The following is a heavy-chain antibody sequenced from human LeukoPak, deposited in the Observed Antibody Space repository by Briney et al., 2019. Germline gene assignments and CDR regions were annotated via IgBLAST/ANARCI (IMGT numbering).Heavy chain of an antibody. CDR3: ARGGRNSLYYDSSGLPGIDY. J-gene: IGHJ4*02. CDR2: INPSGGST. V-gene: IGHV1-46*01. Sequence: ASVKVSCKASGYTFTSYYMHWVRQAPGQGLEWMGIINPSGGSTSYAQKFQGGVTMTRDTSTSTVYMELSSLRSEDTAVYYCARGGRNSLYYDSSGLPGIDYWGQGTLVTVSS. CDR1: GYTFTSYY. D-gene: IGHD3-22*01.